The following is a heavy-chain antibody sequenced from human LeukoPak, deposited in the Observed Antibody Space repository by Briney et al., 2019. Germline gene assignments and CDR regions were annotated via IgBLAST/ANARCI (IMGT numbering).Heavy chain of an antibody. CDR1: GFTFSSYA. V-gene: IGHV3-30-3*01. D-gene: IGHD1-26*01. J-gene: IGHJ4*02. Sequence: GGSLRLSCAASGFTFSSYAMHWVRQAPGKGLEWVAVISYDGSNKYYADSVKGRFTISRDNSKNTLYLQMNSLRAEDTAVYYCARDIKVMGATDYWGQGTLVTVSS. CDR2: ISYDGSNK. CDR3: ARDIKVMGATDY.